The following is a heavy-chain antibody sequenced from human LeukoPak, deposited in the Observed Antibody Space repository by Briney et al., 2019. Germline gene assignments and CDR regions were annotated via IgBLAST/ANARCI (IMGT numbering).Heavy chain of an antibody. CDR3: ARYSSSYNWFDP. V-gene: IGHV3-66*01. CDR1: GFTVSSNY. J-gene: IGHJ5*02. D-gene: IGHD6-13*01. Sequence: GGSLRLSCAASGFTVSSNYMSWVRQAPGKGLEWVSVIYSGGSTYYADSVKGRFTISRDNSKNTLYLQMNSLRAEDTAVCYCARYSSSYNWFDPWGQGTLVTVSS. CDR2: IYSGGST.